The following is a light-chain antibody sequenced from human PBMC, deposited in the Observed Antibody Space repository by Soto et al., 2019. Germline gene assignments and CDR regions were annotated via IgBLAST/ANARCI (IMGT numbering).Light chain of an antibody. CDR2: DAS. V-gene: IGKV3-11*01. Sequence: EIVLTQSPATLSLSPGERATLSCRASQSVSSYLAWYQQKPGQAPKLLIYDASNKATGIPARFSRSGSGTDFTLTISSLETEDFAVYYCQQRSNWPPAFGQGTKLEIK. CDR1: QSVSSY. CDR3: QQRSNWPPA. J-gene: IGKJ2*01.